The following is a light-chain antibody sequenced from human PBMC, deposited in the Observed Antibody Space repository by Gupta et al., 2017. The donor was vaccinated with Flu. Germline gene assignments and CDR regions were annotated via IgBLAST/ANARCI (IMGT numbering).Light chain of an antibody. J-gene: IGLJ2*01. Sequence: DTISCSKNDSFLGSSVVNWYQQLPGAAPRLLLFNSDQRASGVPDRVSGSRSGTSASLAFSGLQSEDEAFYFCAIWDDSLNRLVCGGGTRLTV. CDR1: DSFLGSSV. V-gene: IGLV1-44*01. CDR2: NSD. CDR3: AIWDDSLNRLV.